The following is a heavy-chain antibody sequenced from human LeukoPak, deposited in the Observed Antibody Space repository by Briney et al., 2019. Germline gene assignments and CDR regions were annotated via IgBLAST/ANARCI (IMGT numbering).Heavy chain of an antibody. D-gene: IGHD1-20*01. J-gene: IGHJ4*02. Sequence: SETLSLTCAVSGYSISSGYYWGWIRQPPGKGLEWIGSIYHSGSTYYNPSLKSRVTISVDTSKNQFSLKLSSVTAADTAVYYCAGHLHWDNWKIDYWGQGTLVTVSS. CDR2: IYHSGST. CDR1: GYSISSGYY. CDR3: AGHLHWDNWKIDY. V-gene: IGHV4-38-2*01.